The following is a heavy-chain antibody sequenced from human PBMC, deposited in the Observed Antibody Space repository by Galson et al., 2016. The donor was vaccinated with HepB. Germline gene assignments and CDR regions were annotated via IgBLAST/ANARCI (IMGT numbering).Heavy chain of an antibody. CDR2: ISYDGLSK. Sequence: SLRLSCAASGFTLTRHPTHWVRLAPGKGLEFVAVISYDGLSKYYADSVKGRFTISRDTSKNTLYLQMNSLRGDDTAVYYCARERLPGADGSGSYLFDFWGQGTLVTVSS. V-gene: IGHV3-30*04. CDR1: GFTLTRHP. J-gene: IGHJ4*02. CDR3: ARERLPGADGSGSYLFDF. D-gene: IGHD3-10*01.